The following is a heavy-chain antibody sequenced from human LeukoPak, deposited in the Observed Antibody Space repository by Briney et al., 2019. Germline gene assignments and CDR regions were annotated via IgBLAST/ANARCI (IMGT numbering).Heavy chain of an antibody. J-gene: IGHJ5*02. D-gene: IGHD1-26*01. V-gene: IGHV4-59*08. CDR3: ARGMGGSPNWFDP. CDR2: IYYSGST. Sequence: SETLSLTCTVSGGSISSYYWSWIRQPPGKGLEWIGYIYYSGSTNYNPSLKSRVTVSVDTSKNQFSLKLSSVTAADTAVYYCARGMGGSPNWFDPWGQGTLVTVSS. CDR1: GGSISSYY.